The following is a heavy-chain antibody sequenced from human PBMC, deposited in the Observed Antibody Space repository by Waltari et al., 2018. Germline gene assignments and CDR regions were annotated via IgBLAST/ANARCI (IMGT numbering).Heavy chain of an antibody. Sequence: EVQLVESGGDLVQPGGSLRLSCAASGFSFDKYWMAWVRQAPGKGLECVANIKQDGGTKYYEASVRGRFTISRDNAKNSLYLQMNSLRAEDTAVYYCARDRGWLAHDYWGQGTLVTVSS. CDR2: IKQDGGTK. J-gene: IGHJ4*02. D-gene: IGHD6-19*01. CDR1: GFSFDKYW. CDR3: ARDRGWLAHDY. V-gene: IGHV3-7*04.